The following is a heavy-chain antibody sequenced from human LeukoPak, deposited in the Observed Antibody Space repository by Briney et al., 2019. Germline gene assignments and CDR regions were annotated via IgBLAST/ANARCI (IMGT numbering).Heavy chain of an antibody. J-gene: IGHJ4*02. Sequence: SGGSLRLSCAASGFTFSSYAMSWVRQAPGKGLEWVSAISGSGGSTYYADSVKGWFTISRDNSKNTLYLQMNSLRAEDTAVYYCAKVKTTGGYFDYWGQGTLVTVSS. D-gene: IGHD4-23*01. V-gene: IGHV3-23*01. CDR2: ISGSGGST. CDR3: AKVKTTGGYFDY. CDR1: GFTFSSYA.